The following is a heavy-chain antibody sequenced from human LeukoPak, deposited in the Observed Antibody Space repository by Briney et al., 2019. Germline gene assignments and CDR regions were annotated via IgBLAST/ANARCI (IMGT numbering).Heavy chain of an antibody. V-gene: IGHV4-34*01. CDR2: INHSGST. D-gene: IGHD4-17*01. J-gene: IGHJ3*02. CDR1: GGSFSGYY. Sequence: SETLSLTCAVYGGSFSGYYWSWIRQPPGKGLEWIGEINHSGSTNYNPSLKSRVTISVDTSKNQFSLKLSSVTAADTAVYYCARHDLNDYGDYQFAFDIWGQGTMVTVSS. CDR3: ARHDLNDYGDYQFAFDI.